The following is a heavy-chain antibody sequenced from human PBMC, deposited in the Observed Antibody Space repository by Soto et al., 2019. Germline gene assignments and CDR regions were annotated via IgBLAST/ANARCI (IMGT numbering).Heavy chain of an antibody. CDR2: ISPMFGAA. J-gene: IGHJ4*02. CDR1: GGTFNTYA. CDR3: AREVQVHTPAFVY. Sequence: QVQLVQSGAEMKKPGSSVKVSCQSSGGTFNTYAMNWVRQAPGQGPGWMGDISPMFGAANYAPKFQGRVTINADESTGTSYMQLSSLTSEDTAIYFCAREVQVHTPAFVYWGQGTLVTVSS. D-gene: IGHD3-10*01. V-gene: IGHV1-69*19.